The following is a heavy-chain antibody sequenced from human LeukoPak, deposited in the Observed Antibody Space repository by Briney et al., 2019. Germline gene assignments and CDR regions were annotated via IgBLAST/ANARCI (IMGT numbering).Heavy chain of an antibody. J-gene: IGHJ3*02. CDR3: ARGDSPNDAFDI. V-gene: IGHV1-2*02. Sequence: GASVKVSCKASGYTFTGYYMHWVRQAPGQGLEWMGWINPNSGGTNYAQKFQGRVTMTRDTPIGTAYMELSRLRSDDTAVYYCARGDSPNDAFDIWGQGTMVTVSS. CDR1: GYTFTGYY. CDR2: INPNSGGT. D-gene: IGHD2-21*01.